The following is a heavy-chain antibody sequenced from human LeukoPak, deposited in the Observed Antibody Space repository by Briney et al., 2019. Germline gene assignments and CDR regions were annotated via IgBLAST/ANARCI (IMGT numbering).Heavy chain of an antibody. V-gene: IGHV3-23*01. Sequence: PGGSLRLSCAASGFTFSSYSMNWVRQAPGKGLKWVSAISGSGGSTYYADSVKGRFTISRDNSKNTLYLQMNSLRAEDTAVYYCAKDSGELSYFDYWGQGTLVTVSS. CDR3: AKDSGELSYFDY. J-gene: IGHJ4*02. CDR1: GFTFSSYS. D-gene: IGHD3-16*01. CDR2: ISGSGGST.